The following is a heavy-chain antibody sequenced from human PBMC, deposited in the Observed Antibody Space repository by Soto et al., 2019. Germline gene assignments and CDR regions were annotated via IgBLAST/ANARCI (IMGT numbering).Heavy chain of an antibody. Sequence: QVQLAESGGGVVQPGRSLRLSCAASGFSFNNHGMHWVRQAPGKGLEWVAVIWYDGSYKYYADSVKGRFTISRDNSKNTLYLQRNSLRGEDTALYYCARQDMVSYYFDSWGKGTLVTVSS. J-gene: IGHJ4*02. D-gene: IGHD2-8*01. CDR2: IWYDGSYK. CDR3: ARQDMVSYYFDS. V-gene: IGHV3-33*01. CDR1: GFSFNNHG.